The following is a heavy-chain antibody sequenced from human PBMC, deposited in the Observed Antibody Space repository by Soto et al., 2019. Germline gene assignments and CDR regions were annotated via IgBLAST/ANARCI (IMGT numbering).Heavy chain of an antibody. Sequence: GGSLRLSCAASGFTFSDYYMSWIRQAPGKGLEWVSYISSSGSTIYYADSVKGRFTISRDNAKNSLYLQMNSLRAEDTAVYYCARPYRTDDFWSGYPYYYYYYMDVWGKGTTVTVSS. CDR3: ARPYRTDDFWSGYPYYYYYYMDV. D-gene: IGHD3-3*01. J-gene: IGHJ6*03. CDR1: GFTFSDYY. V-gene: IGHV3-11*01. CDR2: ISSSGSTI.